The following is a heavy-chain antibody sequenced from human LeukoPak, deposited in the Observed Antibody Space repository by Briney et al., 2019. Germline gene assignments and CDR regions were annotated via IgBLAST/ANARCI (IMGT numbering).Heavy chain of an antibody. V-gene: IGHV3-30*02. CDR2: IRYDGSNK. D-gene: IGHD2-2*01. J-gene: IGHJ4*02. CDR3: ASGVAVPAAPRPFDY. Sequence: PGGSLRLSCAASGFTFSSYGMHWVRQAPGKGLEWVAFIRYDGSNKYYADSVKGRFTISRDNSKNTLYLQMNSLRAEDTAVYYCASGVAVPAAPRPFDYWGQGTLVTVSS. CDR1: GFTFSSYG.